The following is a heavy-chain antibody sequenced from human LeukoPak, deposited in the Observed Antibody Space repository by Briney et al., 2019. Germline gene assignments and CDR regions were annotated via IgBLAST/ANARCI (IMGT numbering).Heavy chain of an antibody. CDR2: ISAFNGDT. Sequence: ASVKVSCKASGYTFSSDGITWVRQAPGQGLEWMGWISAFNGDTNYAQNLQGRVTMTTDTSTSTAYMELRSLRSDDTAVYYCARDYKYYDSSGYCLFDYWGQGTLVTVSS. D-gene: IGHD3-22*01. J-gene: IGHJ4*02. CDR1: GYTFSSDG. CDR3: ARDYKYYDSSGYCLFDY. V-gene: IGHV1-18*01.